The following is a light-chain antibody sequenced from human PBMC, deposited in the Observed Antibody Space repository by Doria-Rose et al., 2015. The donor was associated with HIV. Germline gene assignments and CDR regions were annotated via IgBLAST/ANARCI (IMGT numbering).Light chain of an antibody. J-gene: IGKJ1*01. Sequence: DIVMTQTPGTLSLSPGERATLSCRASQSFSSTNLAWYQQKPGQAPSLLIYDGSTRATGIPDRFSASGSGTDFTLTINRLEPEDFALYYCHQYGTSWTFGQGTKVE. CDR2: DGS. CDR3: HQYGTSWT. CDR1: QSFSSTN. V-gene: IGKV3-20*01.